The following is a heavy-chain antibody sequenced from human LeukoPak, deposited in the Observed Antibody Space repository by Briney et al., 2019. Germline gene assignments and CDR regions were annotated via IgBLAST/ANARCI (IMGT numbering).Heavy chain of an antibody. CDR2: ISYDGSNK. J-gene: IGHJ4*02. D-gene: IGHD1-26*01. CDR3: ARGFGGSYYVDY. V-gene: IGHV3-30-3*01. Sequence: GGSLRLSCAASGFTFSSYAMHWVRQAPGKGLEWVAVISYDGSNKYYADSVKGRFTISRDNSKNTPYLQMNSLRAEDTAVYYCARGFGGSYYVDYWGQGTLVTVSS. CDR1: GFTFSSYA.